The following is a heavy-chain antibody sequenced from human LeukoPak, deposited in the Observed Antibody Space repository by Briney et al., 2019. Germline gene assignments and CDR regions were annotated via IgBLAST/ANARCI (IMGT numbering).Heavy chain of an antibody. CDR1: GSTFSSFS. V-gene: IGHV3-48*04. CDR2: ISGSSSAI. Sequence: GGSLRLSCAASGSTFSSFSVNWVRQAPGKGLEWVSYISGSSSAIHYADSVKGRFTIPRDNAKNSLYLQMNSLRAEDTAVYYCARGTTSSGSYYFDYWGQGTLVTVSS. J-gene: IGHJ4*02. CDR3: ARGTTSSGSYYFDY. D-gene: IGHD3-22*01.